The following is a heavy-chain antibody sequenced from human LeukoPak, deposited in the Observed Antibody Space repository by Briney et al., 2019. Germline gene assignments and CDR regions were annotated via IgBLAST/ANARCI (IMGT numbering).Heavy chain of an antibody. Sequence: SETLSLTCTVSGGSISSYYWSWIRQPPGKGLEWIGYIYYSGSTNYNPSLKSRVTIPVDTSKNQFSLKLSSVTAADTAVYYCARDPGDIVGALTPSYYFDYWGQGTLVTVSS. D-gene: IGHD1-26*01. CDR2: IYYSGST. CDR1: GGSISSYY. J-gene: IGHJ4*02. CDR3: ARDPGDIVGALTPSYYFDY. V-gene: IGHV4-59*01.